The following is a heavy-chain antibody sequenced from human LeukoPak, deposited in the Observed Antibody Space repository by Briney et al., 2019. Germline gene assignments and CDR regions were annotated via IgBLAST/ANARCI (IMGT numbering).Heavy chain of an antibody. J-gene: IGHJ6*03. V-gene: IGHV1-69*06. D-gene: IGHD1-7*01. CDR1: GGTFSSYA. CDR3: ARSIWNYEEGGYYYYYMDV. Sequence: ASVKVSCKASGGTFSSYAISWVRQAPGQGLEWMGGIIPIFGTANYAQKFQGRVTITADKSTSTAYMELSSLRSEDTAVYYCARSIWNYEEGGYYYYYMDVWGKGTTVTVSS. CDR2: IIPIFGTA.